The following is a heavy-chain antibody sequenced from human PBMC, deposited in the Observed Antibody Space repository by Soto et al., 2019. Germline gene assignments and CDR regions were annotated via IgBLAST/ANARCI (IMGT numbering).Heavy chain of an antibody. CDR2: IYYSGST. Sequence: SETLSLTCTVSGGSISSYYWSWIRQPPGKGLEWIGYIYYSGSTNYNPSLKSRVTISVDTSKNQFSLKLSSVTAADTAVYYCARGADFWSGYDVNWFDPWGQGTLVTVSS. J-gene: IGHJ5*02. V-gene: IGHV4-59*01. D-gene: IGHD3-3*01. CDR1: GGSISSYY. CDR3: ARGADFWSGYDVNWFDP.